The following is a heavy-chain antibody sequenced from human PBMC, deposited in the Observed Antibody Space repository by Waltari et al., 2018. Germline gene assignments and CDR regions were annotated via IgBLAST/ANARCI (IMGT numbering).Heavy chain of an antibody. Sequence: QVHLAQSGAEVKKPGAAVKISCTASGYPLTSYTIHCVRQAPGQRLEWMGWISSGNGKTKYSQTLQGRLTITRDTSASTVYMEMNSVRSEDTAVYYCARDLTGYYDDNNGYYYGPSVFDYWGQGTLVTVSS. CDR1: GYPLTSYT. V-gene: IGHV1-3*01. CDR2: ISSGNGKT. J-gene: IGHJ4*02. CDR3: ARDLTGYYDDNNGYYYGPSVFDY. D-gene: IGHD3-22*01.